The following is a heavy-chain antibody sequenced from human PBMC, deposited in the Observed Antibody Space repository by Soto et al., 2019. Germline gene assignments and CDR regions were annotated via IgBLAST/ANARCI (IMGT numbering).Heavy chain of an antibody. J-gene: IGHJ6*02. V-gene: IGHV4-34*01. CDR2: INHSGST. CDR1: GGSFSGYY. CDR3: ARGSLVRGVIMALPYYYYGMDV. Sequence: PSETLSLTCAVYGGSFSGYYWSWIRQPPGKGLEWIGEINHSGSTNYNPSLKSRVTISVDTSKNQFSLKLSSVTAADTAVYYCARGSLVRGVIMALPYYYYGMDVWGQGTTVT. D-gene: IGHD3-10*01.